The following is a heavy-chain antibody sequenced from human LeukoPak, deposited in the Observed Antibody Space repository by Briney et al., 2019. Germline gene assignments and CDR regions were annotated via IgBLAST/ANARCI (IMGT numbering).Heavy chain of an antibody. D-gene: IGHD6-13*01. CDR1: GGSISSGDYY. J-gene: IGHJ4*02. V-gene: IGHV4-30-4*01. CDR3: VRDRSRPNPFFDH. Sequence: SQTLSLTCTVSGGSISSGDYYWSWIRQPPGKGLEWIGYIHYSGSTYYYNPSLKSRVTMSVDTSRNQFSLKLSSVSAADTAVYYCVRDRSRPNPFFDHWGQGTLVTVSS. CDR2: IHYSGSTY.